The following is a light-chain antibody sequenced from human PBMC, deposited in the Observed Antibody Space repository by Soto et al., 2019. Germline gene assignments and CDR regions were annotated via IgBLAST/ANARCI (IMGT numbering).Light chain of an antibody. J-gene: IGKJ1*01. CDR1: QSISTW. V-gene: IGKV1-5*03. CDR2: KAS. Sequence: DIQMTQSPSTLSASVGDRVTITCRASQSISTWLAWYQQKPGKAPILLIYKASNLESGVPSRFSGSGSGTEFTLTISSLQPDDFAAYYFQQYNSYPWTFGQGTKVEIK. CDR3: QQYNSYPWT.